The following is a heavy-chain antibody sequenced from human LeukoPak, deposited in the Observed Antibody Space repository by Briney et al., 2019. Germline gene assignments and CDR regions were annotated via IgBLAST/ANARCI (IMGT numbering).Heavy chain of an antibody. CDR3: ARDHTFYFDNTGYFFDY. Sequence: GGSLRLSCAASGFAFSSYEMNWVHQAPGKGLEWISYISSGGSTMYYADSVKGRFTISRDNAKDSLYLQMNSLRAEDTAVYYCARDHTFYFDNTGYFFDYWGQGALVTVSS. J-gene: IGHJ4*02. CDR2: ISSGGSTM. D-gene: IGHD3-22*01. V-gene: IGHV3-48*03. CDR1: GFAFSSYE.